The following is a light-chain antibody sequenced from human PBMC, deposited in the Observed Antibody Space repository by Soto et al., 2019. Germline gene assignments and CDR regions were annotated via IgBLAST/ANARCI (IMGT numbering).Light chain of an antibody. Sequence: QPVLTQPPSASASLGASVTLTCTLSSGYSNYKVDWYQQRPGKGPRFALRVGTGGIVGSKGDGIHDRFSVLGSGLNRYLTIKNIQEEDESDYHCGADHGSGSNFVVFGGGTKLTVL. J-gene: IGLJ2*01. CDR1: SGYSNYK. CDR3: GADHGSGSNFVV. V-gene: IGLV9-49*01. CDR2: VGTGGIVG.